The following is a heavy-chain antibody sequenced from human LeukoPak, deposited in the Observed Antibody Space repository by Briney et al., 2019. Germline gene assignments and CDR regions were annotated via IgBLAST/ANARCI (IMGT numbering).Heavy chain of an antibody. CDR2: ISGSGGST. D-gene: IGHD3-10*01. CDR1: GFTFSSYA. CDR3: AKTYYYGSGSSEEAFDI. V-gene: IGHV3-23*01. Sequence: GGSLRLSCAASGFTFSSYAMSWVRQAPGKGLEWVSAISGSGGSTYYADSVKGRFTISRDNSKNTLYLQMNSLRAEDTAVYYCAKTYYYGSGSSEEAFDIWGQGTMVTVSS. J-gene: IGHJ3*02.